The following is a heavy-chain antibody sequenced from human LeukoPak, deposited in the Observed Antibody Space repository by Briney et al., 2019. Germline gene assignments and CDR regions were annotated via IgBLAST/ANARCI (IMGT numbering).Heavy chain of an antibody. CDR3: AKDLSAFDH. CDR1: GFTFSSYA. Sequence: PGGSLRLSCAASGFTFSSYAMSWVRQAPGKGLEWVSAITASGGSTYYADSVKGRFTISRDSSKNTLYPQMNSLRAEDTAVYYCAKDLSAFDHWGQGTLVTVSS. CDR2: ITASGGST. V-gene: IGHV3-23*01. J-gene: IGHJ4*02.